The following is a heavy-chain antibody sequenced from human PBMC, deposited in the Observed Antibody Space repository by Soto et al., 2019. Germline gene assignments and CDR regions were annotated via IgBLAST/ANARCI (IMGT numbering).Heavy chain of an antibody. CDR2: IYYSGST. D-gene: IGHD2-21*02. J-gene: IGHJ4*02. V-gene: IGHV4-31*03. CDR3: ARSTYCGGDCPLFDY. Sequence: QVQLQESGPGLVKPSQTLSLTCTVSGGSISSGGYYWSWLRQHPGKGLEWIGYIYYSGSTYYNPSLKSRVIISVDTSKNQFSLKLSSVTAADTAVYYCARSTYCGGDCPLFDYWGQGTLVTVSS. CDR1: GGSISSGGYY.